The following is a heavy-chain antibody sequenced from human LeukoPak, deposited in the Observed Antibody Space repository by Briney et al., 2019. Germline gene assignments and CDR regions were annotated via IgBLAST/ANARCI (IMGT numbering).Heavy chain of an antibody. CDR1: GFTFSDYY. CDR2: ISSSGSTI. Sequence: PGGSLRLSCAASGFTFSDYYMSWIRQAPGKGLEWVSYISSSGSTIYYADSVKGRFTISRDNAKNSLYLQMNSLRAEDTAVYYRASPQQLVRNYYYYGMDVWGQGTTVTVS. J-gene: IGHJ6*02. D-gene: IGHD6-13*01. V-gene: IGHV3-11*01. CDR3: ASPQQLVRNYYYYGMDV.